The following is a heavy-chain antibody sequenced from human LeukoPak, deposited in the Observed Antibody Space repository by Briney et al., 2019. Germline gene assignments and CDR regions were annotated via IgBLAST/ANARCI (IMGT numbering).Heavy chain of an antibody. CDR3: AKEVRTSGRAGIFGY. D-gene: IGHD2-2*01. Sequence: GGSLRLSCVPSTFTFSDSVMHWVRQAPGKGLEWVSAISIDGNGKFYAASVRGRITISRDNSKKTLYLEMNSLSAEETAVYYCAKEVRTSGRAGIFGYWGQGTLVTVS. CDR2: ISIDGNGK. CDR1: TFTFSDSV. J-gene: IGHJ4*02. V-gene: IGHV3-30*04.